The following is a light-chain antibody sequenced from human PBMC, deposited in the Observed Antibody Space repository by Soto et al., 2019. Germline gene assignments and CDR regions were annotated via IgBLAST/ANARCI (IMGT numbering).Light chain of an antibody. Sequence: QSALTQPASVSGSPGQSITISCTGTSSDVGGYDYVSWYQQLPGKAPKLIIFDVSNRPSGVSNRFSGSKSGNTASLTISGLQAEDEAEYDCISYTSSPEHVFGRGTKLTVL. CDR3: ISYTSSPEHV. CDR1: SSDVGGYDY. CDR2: DVS. J-gene: IGLJ2*01. V-gene: IGLV2-14*01.